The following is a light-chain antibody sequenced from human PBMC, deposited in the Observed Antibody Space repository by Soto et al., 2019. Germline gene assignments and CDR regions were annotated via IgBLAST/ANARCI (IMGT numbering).Light chain of an antibody. J-gene: IGKJ4*01. CDR3: HQYGDSPLT. V-gene: IGKV3-20*01. Sequence: EVVLTQSPGTLSLSPGERATLSCRASQNVRKYLAWYQQKPGQAPSLVIYGAGTMGTDIPDRFTGSGSGTDFTLTISRLEPEDFAVYYCHQYGDSPLTFGGGTSVEIK. CDR2: GAG. CDR1: QNVRKY.